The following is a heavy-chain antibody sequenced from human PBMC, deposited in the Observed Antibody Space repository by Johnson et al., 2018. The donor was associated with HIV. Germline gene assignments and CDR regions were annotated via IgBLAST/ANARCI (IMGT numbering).Heavy chain of an antibody. CDR2: ISWAGGSP. V-gene: IGHV3-20*04. J-gene: IGHJ3*02. D-gene: IGHD7-27*01. CDR1: GFTSDDYG. Sequence: VQLVESGGGVVRPGGSLRLSCAASGFTSDDYGMSWVRQAAGKGLEWVSGISWAGGSPGYADSVQGRVTISRATAKNPLYLQITHLKAEDTALYYCARDPTTQYSRLTGDFGAFDIWGQGTMVTVST. CDR3: ARDPTTQYSRLTGDFGAFDI.